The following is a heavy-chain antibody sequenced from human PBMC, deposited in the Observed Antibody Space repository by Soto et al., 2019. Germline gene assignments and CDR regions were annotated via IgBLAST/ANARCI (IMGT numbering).Heavy chain of an antibody. CDR1: GGSFSGCY. D-gene: IGHD5-12*01. Sequence: SETLSLTCAVYGGSFSGCYWSWMRQPPGKGLEWIGEINHSGSTNYNPSLKSRVTISVDTSKNQFSLKLSSVTAADTAVYYCARGRGGYNKYYYYGMDVWGQGTTVTVSS. J-gene: IGHJ6*02. CDR2: INHSGST. V-gene: IGHV4-34*01. CDR3: ARGRGGYNKYYYYGMDV.